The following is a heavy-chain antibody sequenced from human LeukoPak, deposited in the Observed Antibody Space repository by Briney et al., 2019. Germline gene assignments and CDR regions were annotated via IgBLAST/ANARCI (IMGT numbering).Heavy chain of an antibody. CDR1: GFTVSSNH. CDR3: ARERDGYYYYAFDI. J-gene: IGHJ3*02. CDR2: IYSGGST. V-gene: IGHV3-66*01. Sequence: GGSLRLSCAASGFTVSSNHMSWVRQAPGKGLEWVSVIYSGGSTYYADSVKGRFTISRDNSKNTLYLQMNSLRAEDTAVYYCARERDGYYYYAFDIWGQGTTVTVSS. D-gene: IGHD5-24*01.